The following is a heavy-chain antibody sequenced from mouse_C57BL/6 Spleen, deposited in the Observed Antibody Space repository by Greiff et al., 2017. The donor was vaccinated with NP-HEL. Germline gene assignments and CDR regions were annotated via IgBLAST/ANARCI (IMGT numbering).Heavy chain of an antibody. Sequence: QVQLKESGAELVKPGASVKLSCKASGYTFTEYTIHWVKQRSGQGLEWIGWFYPGSGSIKYNEKFKDKATLTADKSSSTVYMERSRLTSEDSAVYFCARHEGYGSSSYWYFDVWGTGTTVTVSS. J-gene: IGHJ1*03. D-gene: IGHD1-1*01. V-gene: IGHV1-62-2*01. CDR3: ARHEGYGSSSYWYFDV. CDR1: GYTFTEYT. CDR2: FYPGSGSI.